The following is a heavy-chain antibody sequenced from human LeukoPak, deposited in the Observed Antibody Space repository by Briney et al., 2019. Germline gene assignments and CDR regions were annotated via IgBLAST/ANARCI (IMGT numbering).Heavy chain of an antibody. V-gene: IGHV4-59*08. CDR2: IYYSGST. D-gene: IGHD2-15*01. J-gene: IGHJ4*02. CDR1: GGSFSSYY. Sequence: SETLSLTCTLSGGSFSSYYWSWIRQPPGKGLEWIGYIYYSGSTNYNPSLKSRVTISVDTSEKQFSLQLNSVTAADTAVYYCARQGSAYYFDFWGQGLLVTVSS. CDR3: ARQGSAYYFDF.